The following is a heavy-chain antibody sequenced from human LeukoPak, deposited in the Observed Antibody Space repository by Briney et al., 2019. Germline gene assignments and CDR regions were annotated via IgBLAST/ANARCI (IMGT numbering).Heavy chain of an antibody. CDR3: AKDQYDYVRGEFDY. CDR2: ISYDGNDK. Sequence: GGSLRLSCAASGFTFSSYGMHWVRQAPGKGLEWVAVISYDGNDKHYADSVKGRFTISRDNSKNTLYLQMNSLRVEDTAVYYCAKDQYDYVRGEFDYWGQGTLVTVSS. D-gene: IGHD3-16*01. J-gene: IGHJ4*02. V-gene: IGHV3-30*18. CDR1: GFTFSSYG.